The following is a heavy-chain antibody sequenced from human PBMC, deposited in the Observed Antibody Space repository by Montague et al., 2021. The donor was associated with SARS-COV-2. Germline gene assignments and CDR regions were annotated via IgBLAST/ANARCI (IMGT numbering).Heavy chain of an antibody. V-gene: IGHV4-59*01. J-gene: IGHJ4*02. CDR3: ARAQNICFIANGVNYFAL. CDR1: GGSIRSYY. CDR2: VHYTGST. D-gene: IGHD2-15*01. Sequence: SETLSLNCEVSGGSIRSYYWSWIRQSPGKGLEWIGYVHYTGSTKYNPSLKTRVTLSLDTPKNHFSLRLNSVTAADTAVYYCARAQNICFIANGVNYFALWGQGALVSVSS.